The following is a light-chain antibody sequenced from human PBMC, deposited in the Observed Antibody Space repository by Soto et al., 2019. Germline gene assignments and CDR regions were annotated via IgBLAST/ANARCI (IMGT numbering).Light chain of an antibody. CDR2: GAS. CDR3: QQYHNWPPQYT. CDR1: QSVASY. J-gene: IGKJ2*01. V-gene: IGKV3-15*01. Sequence: DIVMTQSPASLSVSPGDGATLSCRASQSVASYVAWYQQKPGQGPRLLIHGASTRAVGVPARFSGSGSGTDFTLTISSLQSEDFAVYYCQQYHNWPPQYTFGQGTKLQIK.